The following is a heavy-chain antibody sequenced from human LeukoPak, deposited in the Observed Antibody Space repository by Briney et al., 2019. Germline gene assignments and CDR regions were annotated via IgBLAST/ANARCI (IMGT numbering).Heavy chain of an antibody. V-gene: IGHV4-39*02. CDR3: ASNPRGDSWTFDY. D-gene: IGHD2-21*02. CDR2: VHHSGSA. Sequence: SETLSLTCTVSGDSIGSSLYFWAWIRQTPGKGLESIGSVHHSGSAFYNPSLKSRVTISLDTSKNLLSLRLSSVTAADTAVYYCASNPRGDSWTFDYWGQGTLVTVSS. CDR1: GDSIGSSLYF. J-gene: IGHJ4*02.